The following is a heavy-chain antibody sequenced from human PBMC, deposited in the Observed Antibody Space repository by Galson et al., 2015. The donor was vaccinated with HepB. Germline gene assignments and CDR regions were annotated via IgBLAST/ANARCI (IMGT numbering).Heavy chain of an antibody. V-gene: IGHV3-64D*06. Sequence: SLRLSCAASGFTFSSYAMHWVRQAPGKGLEYVSAISSNGGSTYYADSVKGRFTISRDNSKNTLYLQMSSLRAEDTAVYYCSRGDCSSTSCHPRYYYYYYMDVWGKGTTVTVSS. CDR1: GFTFSSYA. CDR3: SRGDCSSTSCHPRYYYYYYMDV. D-gene: IGHD2-2*01. CDR2: ISSNGGST. J-gene: IGHJ6*03.